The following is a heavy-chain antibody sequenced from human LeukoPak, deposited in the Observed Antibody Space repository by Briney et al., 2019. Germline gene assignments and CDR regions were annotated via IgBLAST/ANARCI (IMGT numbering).Heavy chain of an antibody. Sequence: GGSLRLSCAASGFTFSDYYMSWIRQAPGKGLEWVSYISSSGSTIYYADSVKGRFTISRDNAKNSLYLQMNCLRAEDTAVYYCARDGPNQRWLQPDAFDIWGQGTMVTVSS. CDR1: GFTFSDYY. CDR2: ISSSGSTI. D-gene: IGHD5-24*01. V-gene: IGHV3-11*01. CDR3: ARDGPNQRWLQPDAFDI. J-gene: IGHJ3*02.